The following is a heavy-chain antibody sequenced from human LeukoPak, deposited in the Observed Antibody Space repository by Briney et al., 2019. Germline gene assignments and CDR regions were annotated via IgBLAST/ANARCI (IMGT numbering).Heavy chain of an antibody. V-gene: IGHV3-21*01. CDR3: ARVLKPLGTTGFNYYYMDV. CDR1: GFTFNDYA. Sequence: GRSLRLSCAASGFTFNDYAMHWVRQAPGKGLEWVSSISSSSSYIYYADSVKGRFTISRDNAKNSLYLQMNSLRAEDTAVYYCARVLKPLGTTGFNYYYMDVWGKGTTVTVSS. D-gene: IGHD1-14*01. CDR2: ISSSSSYI. J-gene: IGHJ6*03.